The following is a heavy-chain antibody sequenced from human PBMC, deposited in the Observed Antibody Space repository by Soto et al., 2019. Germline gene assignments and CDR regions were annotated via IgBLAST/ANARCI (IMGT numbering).Heavy chain of an antibody. D-gene: IGHD1-26*01. CDR2: IIPIFGTA. Sequence: QVQLVQSGAEAKKPGSSVKVSCKASGGTFSSYAISWVRQAPGQGLEWMGGIIPIFGTANYAQKFQGRVTITADESTSTAYMELSSLRSEDTAVYYCARDVGPARFLDSLDAFDIWGQGTMVTVSS. CDR3: ARDVGPARFLDSLDAFDI. V-gene: IGHV1-69*01. CDR1: GGTFSSYA. J-gene: IGHJ3*02.